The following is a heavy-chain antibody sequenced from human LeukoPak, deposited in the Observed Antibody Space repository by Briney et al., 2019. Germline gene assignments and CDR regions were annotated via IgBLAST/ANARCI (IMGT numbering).Heavy chain of an antibody. CDR1: GYSFTSYW. V-gene: IGHV5-51*01. Sequence: GESLKISCKGSGYSFTSYWIGWVRQMPGKGLEWMGIIYPGDSDTRYSPSFQGQVTISADKSISTAYLQWSSLKASDTAMYYWARRGVDYGSGRYYYGMDVWGQGTTVTVSS. D-gene: IGHD3-10*01. J-gene: IGHJ6*02. CDR2: IYPGDSDT. CDR3: ARRGVDYGSGRYYYGMDV.